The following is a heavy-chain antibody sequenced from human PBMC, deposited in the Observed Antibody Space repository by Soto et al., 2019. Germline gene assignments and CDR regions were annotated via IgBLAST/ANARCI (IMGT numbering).Heavy chain of an antibody. J-gene: IGHJ4*02. V-gene: IGHV3-30-3*01. Sequence: QVQLVESGGGVVQPGRSLRLSCAASGFTFSSYAMHWVRQAPGKGLEWVAVISYDGSNKYYADSVKGRFTISRDNSKNTLYLQMNSLRAEDTAVYYCARMAFTGGWGQGTLVTVSS. CDR2: ISYDGSNK. CDR1: GFTFSSYA. D-gene: IGHD2-8*02. CDR3: ARMAFTGG.